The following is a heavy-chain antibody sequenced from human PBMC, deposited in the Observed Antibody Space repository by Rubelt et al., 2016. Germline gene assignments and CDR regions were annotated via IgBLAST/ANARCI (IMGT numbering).Heavy chain of an antibody. CDR2: INQHGSDR. CDR1: GFTVNDNY. CDR3: ATDSGRRLEY. Sequence: SGFTVNDNYMNWVRQAPGRGLEWVANINQHGSDRYHADSVKGRFTISRDNTKNSLYLQMNSLTAEDTAVYYCATDSGRRLEYWGQGTLVTVSS. J-gene: IGHJ4*02. V-gene: IGHV3-7*04. D-gene: IGHD1-26*01.